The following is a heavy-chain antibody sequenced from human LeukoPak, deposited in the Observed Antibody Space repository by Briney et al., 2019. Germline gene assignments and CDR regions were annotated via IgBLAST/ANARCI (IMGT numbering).Heavy chain of an antibody. D-gene: IGHD2-15*01. J-gene: IGHJ4*02. CDR1: GYTLTELS. CDR2: FDPEDGET. V-gene: IGHV1-24*01. Sequence: ASVKVSCKVSGYTLTELSMHWVRQAPGKGLEWMGGFDPEDGETIYAQKFQGRVTITADESTSTAYMELSSLRSEDTAVYYCARDPYEDIPPNWGQGTLVTVSS. CDR3: ARDPYEDIPPN.